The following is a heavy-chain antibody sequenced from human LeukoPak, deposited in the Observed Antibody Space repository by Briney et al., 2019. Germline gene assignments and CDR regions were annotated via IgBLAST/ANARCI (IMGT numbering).Heavy chain of an antibody. CDR1: GGSISSSSYY. Sequence: PSETLSLTCTVSGGSISSSSYYWGWIRQPPGKGLQWIGGVYHSGSTYYNPSLKSRVTISVDRSKNQFSLKLSSVTAADTAVYYCARVERGYSGYVREPFYFDYWGQGTLVTVSS. J-gene: IGHJ4*02. V-gene: IGHV4-39*07. CDR2: VYHSGST. CDR3: ARVERGYSGYVREPFYFDY. D-gene: IGHD5-12*01.